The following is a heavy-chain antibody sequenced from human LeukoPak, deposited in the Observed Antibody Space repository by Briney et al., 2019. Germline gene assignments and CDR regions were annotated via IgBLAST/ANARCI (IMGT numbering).Heavy chain of an antibody. Sequence: SETLSLTCTVSGGSISSYYWSWIRQPPGKGLEWIGYIYYSGSTNYNPSLKSRVTISIDTSKNQFSLKLSSVTAADTAVYYCARVRYCSGGNCYPRIDYWGQGTLVTVSS. CDR3: ARVRYCSGGNCYPRIDY. CDR1: GGSISSYY. V-gene: IGHV4-59*12. CDR2: IYYSGST. J-gene: IGHJ4*02. D-gene: IGHD2-15*01.